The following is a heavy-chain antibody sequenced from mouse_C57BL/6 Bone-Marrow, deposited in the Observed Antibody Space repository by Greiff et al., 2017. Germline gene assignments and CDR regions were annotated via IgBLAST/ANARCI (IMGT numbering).Heavy chain of an antibody. D-gene: IGHD1-1*01. CDR1: GYTFTDYN. J-gene: IGHJ3*01. V-gene: IGHV1-18*01. Sequence: VQLKQSGPELVKPGASVKIPCKASGYTFTDYNMDWVKQSHGKSLEWIGDINPNNGGTIYNQKFKGKATLTVDKSSSTAYMELRSLTSEDTAVYYCAIYYYGSSYGFAYWGQGTLVTVSA. CDR3: AIYYYGSSYGFAY. CDR2: INPNNGGT.